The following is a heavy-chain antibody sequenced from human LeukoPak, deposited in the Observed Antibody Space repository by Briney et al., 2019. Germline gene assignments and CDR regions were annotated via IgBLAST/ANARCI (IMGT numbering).Heavy chain of an antibody. J-gene: IGHJ4*02. V-gene: IGHV3-23*01. CDR1: GYTFSSHG. Sequence: PGGSLRLSCAASGYTFSSHGLTWVRQAPGKGLEWVSTINGAGDNTYYAETVKGRFTISRDNSKNTLYLQMHSLRAEDTAVYYCARDVLSWYYGSGSHFDYWGQGTLVTVSS. CDR3: ARDVLSWYYGSGSHFDY. D-gene: IGHD3-10*01. CDR2: INGAGDNT.